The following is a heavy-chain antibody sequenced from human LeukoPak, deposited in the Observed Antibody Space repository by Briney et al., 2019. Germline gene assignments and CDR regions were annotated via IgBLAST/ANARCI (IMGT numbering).Heavy chain of an antibody. CDR2: IYYSGST. D-gene: IGHD3-16*01. V-gene: IGHV4-39*01. CDR1: GGSISSSSYY. Sequence: SSETLSLTCTVSGGSISSSSYYWGWIRQPPGKGLEWIGSIYYSGSTYYNPSLQSRVTISVDTSKNQFSLKLSPVTAADTAVYYCARLSPGEGAFDIWGQGTMVTVSS. CDR3: ARLSPGEGAFDI. J-gene: IGHJ3*02.